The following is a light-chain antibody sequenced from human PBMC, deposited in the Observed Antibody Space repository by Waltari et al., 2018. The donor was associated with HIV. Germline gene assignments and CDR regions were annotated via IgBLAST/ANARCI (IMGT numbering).Light chain of an antibody. Sequence: QSALTQPPSASGSLGQSVTISCSGTSDDIGGYNYVFWYQQSPAKAPKLVIYEVNKRPSGVPDRFSGSKSLNTASLTVSGLQAEDEAHYFCSSFAGSNTVVFGGGTKLTVL. CDR2: EVN. J-gene: IGLJ2*01. CDR1: SDDIGGYNY. V-gene: IGLV2-8*01. CDR3: SSFAGSNTVV.